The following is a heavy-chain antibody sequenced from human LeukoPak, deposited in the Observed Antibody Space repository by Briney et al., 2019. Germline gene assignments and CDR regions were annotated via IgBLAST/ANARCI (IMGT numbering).Heavy chain of an antibody. D-gene: IGHD3-16*02. CDR2: ISSSSSYI. J-gene: IGHJ6*02. Sequence: GGSLRLSCAASGFTFSSYSMNWVRRAPGKGLEWVSSISSSSSYIYYADAVKGRFTISGDNAKNSLYLQTNSLRTEDTAVYYCAKGNYVWGSYRYGLGPLDMDVWGQGTTVTVSS. CDR1: GFTFSSYS. V-gene: IGHV3-21*01. CDR3: AKGNYVWGSYRYGLGPLDMDV.